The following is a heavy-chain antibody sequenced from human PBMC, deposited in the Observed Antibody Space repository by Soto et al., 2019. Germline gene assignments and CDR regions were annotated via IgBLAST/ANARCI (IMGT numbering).Heavy chain of an antibody. CDR2: MYNTGST. J-gene: IGHJ6*02. D-gene: IGHD2-2*01. V-gene: IGHV4-59*08. CDR3: ARSVVPYYYYGMDV. CDR1: GGSVSGYY. Sequence: PSETLSLTCTVSGGSVSGYYWSWIRQPPGKGLEWIGYMYNTGSTVYNPSLKSRVTISVDTSKNQFSLTLSSVTAADTAVYYCARSVVPYYYYGMDVWGQGTTVTVSS.